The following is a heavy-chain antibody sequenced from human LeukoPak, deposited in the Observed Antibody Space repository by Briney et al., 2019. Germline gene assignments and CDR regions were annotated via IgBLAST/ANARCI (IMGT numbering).Heavy chain of an antibody. Sequence: GGSLRLSCAASGFTFSPYWMSWVRQAPGKGLEWVANIKPDGSGKYYEDSVKGRFTISRDNTKNSLYLQMNSLRADDTAVYYCAGADYFDYWGQGTLVTVSS. CDR3: AGADYFDY. CDR2: IKPDGSGK. CDR1: GFTFSPYW. J-gene: IGHJ4*02. V-gene: IGHV3-7*01.